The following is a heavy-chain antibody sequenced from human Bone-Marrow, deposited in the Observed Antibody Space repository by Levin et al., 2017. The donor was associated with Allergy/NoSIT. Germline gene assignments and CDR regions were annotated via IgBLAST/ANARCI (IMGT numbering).Heavy chain of an antibody. Sequence: GGSLRLSCAASGFTFSSYHMSWVRQAPGKGLEWVSSISSSTSYIYYADSVKGRFTISRDNAKNSLYLQLNSLRAEDTAVYYCAREYSSGYLYFDLWGRGTLVTVSS. CDR3: AREYSSGYLYFDL. D-gene: IGHD6-19*01. V-gene: IGHV3-21*01. CDR2: ISSSTSYI. CDR1: GFTFSSYH. J-gene: IGHJ2*01.